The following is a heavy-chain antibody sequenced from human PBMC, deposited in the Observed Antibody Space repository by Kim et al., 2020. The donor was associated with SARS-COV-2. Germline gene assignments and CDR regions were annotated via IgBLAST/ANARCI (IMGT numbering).Heavy chain of an antibody. CDR3: ARRTMVRGANDY. V-gene: IGHV4-39*07. D-gene: IGHD3-10*01. J-gene: IGHJ4*02. Sequence: YYNPSLKSRVTISVDTSKNQFSLKLSSVTAADTAVYYCARRTMVRGANDYWGQGTLVTVSS.